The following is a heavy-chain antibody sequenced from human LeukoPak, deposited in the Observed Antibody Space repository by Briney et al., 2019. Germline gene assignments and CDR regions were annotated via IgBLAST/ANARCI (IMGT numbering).Heavy chain of an antibody. D-gene: IGHD1-1*01. CDR3: ASGVPNCNDLAPLSY. Sequence: GRCLRLSCAAAGISFSCFCMSCVSQAPGKGLEWVTFIRFDGSNKYYSDSVRGRFTISRDNSTNTLSLQLNSQRGDDTAVSYPASGVPNCNDLAPLSYWGQGTLVTVSS. V-gene: IGHV3-30*02. CDR1: GISFSCFC. CDR2: IRFDGSNK. J-gene: IGHJ4*02.